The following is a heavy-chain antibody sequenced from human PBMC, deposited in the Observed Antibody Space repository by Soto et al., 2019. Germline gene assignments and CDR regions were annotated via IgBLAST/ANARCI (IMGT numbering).Heavy chain of an antibody. CDR2: ISYDGSNK. CDR1: GFTFSSYA. V-gene: IGHV3-30*04. J-gene: IGHJ4*02. CDR3: ARAHPRGRYFDWLIFPLGY. Sequence: GGSLRLSCAASGFTFSSYAMHWVRQAPGKGLEWVAVISYDGSNKYYADSAKGRFTISRDNSKNTLYLQMNSLRAEDTAVYYCARAHPRGRYFDWLIFPLGYWGRGALVTVSS. D-gene: IGHD3-9*01.